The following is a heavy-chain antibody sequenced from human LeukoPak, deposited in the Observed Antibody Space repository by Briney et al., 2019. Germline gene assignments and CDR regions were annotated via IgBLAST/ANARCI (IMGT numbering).Heavy chain of an antibody. D-gene: IGHD3-3*01. J-gene: IGHJ4*02. CDR1: GFTFSGYY. Sequence: SLRLSCAASGFTFSGYYMSWIRQAPGKGLEWVSYINSSGRTIYYADSVKGRFTISRDYAKNSLYLQMNSLRAEDTAVYYCARELKYYDFWSGYYTGGVYFDYWGQGTLVTDPS. CDR2: INSSGRTI. CDR3: ARELKYYDFWSGYYTGGVYFDY. V-gene: IGHV3-11*01.